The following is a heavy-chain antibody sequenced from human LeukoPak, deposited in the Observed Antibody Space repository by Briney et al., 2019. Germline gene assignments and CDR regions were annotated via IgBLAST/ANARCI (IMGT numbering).Heavy chain of an antibody. V-gene: IGHV3-21*01. CDR1: GFTFSSYS. Sequence: GGSLRLSCAASGFTFSSYSMNWVRQAPGKGLEWVACISSSSSDTYYADSLKGRFTISRDNAKNSLYLQMNSLRAEDTAVYYCARAKVNNYYYYYYYMDVWGKGTTVTVSS. CDR2: ISSSSSDT. J-gene: IGHJ6*03. D-gene: IGHD1-1*01. CDR3: ARAKVNNYYYYYYYMDV.